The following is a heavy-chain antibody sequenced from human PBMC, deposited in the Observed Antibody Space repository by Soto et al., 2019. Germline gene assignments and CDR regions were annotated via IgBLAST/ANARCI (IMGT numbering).Heavy chain of an antibody. Sequence: SETLSLTCVVSNFSISSGYYWGWIRQSPGKGLEWIASIYRSGTTSYNPSLKSRVTISVDTSKNQFSLKLSSVTAADTAVYYCARREGILWFGEIFGDAFDIWGQGTMVTVSS. J-gene: IGHJ3*02. D-gene: IGHD3-10*01. V-gene: IGHV4-38-2*01. CDR2: IYRSGTT. CDR1: NFSISSGYY. CDR3: ARREGILWFGEIFGDAFDI.